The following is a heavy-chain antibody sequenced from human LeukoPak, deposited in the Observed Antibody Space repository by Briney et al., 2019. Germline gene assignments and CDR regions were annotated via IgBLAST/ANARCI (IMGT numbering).Heavy chain of an antibody. CDR1: GFTFSSYS. Sequence: PGGSLRLSCAASGFTFSSYSMNWVRQAPGKGLEWVSYISSSSSTIYYADSVKGRFTISRDNAKNSLYLQMNSLRAEDTAVYYCARAPGITIFGVVTHSSLYYFDYWGQGTLVTVSS. D-gene: IGHD3-3*01. CDR3: ARAPGITIFGVVTHSSLYYFDY. J-gene: IGHJ4*02. CDR2: ISSSSSTI. V-gene: IGHV3-48*01.